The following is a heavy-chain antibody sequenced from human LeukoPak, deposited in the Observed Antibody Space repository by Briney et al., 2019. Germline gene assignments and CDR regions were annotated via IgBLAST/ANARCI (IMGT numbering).Heavy chain of an antibody. J-gene: IGHJ4*02. Sequence: GGSLRLSCAASGFTFSSYWMHWVRHAPGKGLVWVSRINSDGSSTSYADSVKGRFTISRDNAKNTLYLQMNSLRAEDTAVYYCARGSGSGYFDYWGQGTLVTVSS. V-gene: IGHV3-74*01. CDR1: GFTFSSYW. CDR2: INSDGSST. D-gene: IGHD6-19*01. CDR3: ARGSGSGYFDY.